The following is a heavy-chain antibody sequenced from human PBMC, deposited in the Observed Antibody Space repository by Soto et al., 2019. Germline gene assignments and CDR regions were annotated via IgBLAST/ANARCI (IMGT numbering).Heavy chain of an antibody. J-gene: IGHJ4*02. CDR2: ISGSGGST. CDR1: GFTFSSYA. D-gene: IGHD3-3*01. CDR3: AKGLQACGAVNYDFWSGSCYYFDY. Sequence: GGSLRLSCAASGFTFSSYAMSWVRQAPGKGLEWVSAISGSGGSTYYADSVKGRFTISRDNSKNTLYLQMNSLRAEDTAVYYCAKGLQACGAVNYDFWSGSCYYFDYWGQGTLVTVSS. V-gene: IGHV3-23*01.